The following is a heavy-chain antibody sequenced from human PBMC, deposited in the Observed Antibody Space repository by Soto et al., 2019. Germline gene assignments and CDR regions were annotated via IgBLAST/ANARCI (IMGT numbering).Heavy chain of an antibody. CDR2: IIPILGIA. J-gene: IGHJ3*02. D-gene: IGHD6-13*01. Sequence: GASVKVSCKASGGTFSSYTISWVRQAPGQGLEWMGRIIPILGIANYAQKFQGRVTITADKSTSTAYMELSSLRSEDTAVYYCARDSAAGLNALDIWGQGTMVTVSS. CDR1: GGTFSSYT. CDR3: ARDSAAGLNALDI. V-gene: IGHV1-69*04.